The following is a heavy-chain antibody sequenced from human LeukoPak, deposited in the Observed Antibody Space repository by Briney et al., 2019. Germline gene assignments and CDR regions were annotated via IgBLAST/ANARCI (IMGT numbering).Heavy chain of an antibody. V-gene: IGHV5-51*01. J-gene: IGHJ4*02. CDR3: ARTYNQLPSRYFDY. D-gene: IGHD2-2*01. Sequence: GESLKISCKVSGYTFSDYWIGWVRQMPGKGLEWMGIIYPGDSDTRYSPSFQGQVTISADKSISTAYLQWSSLKASDTAMYYCARTYNQLPSRYFDYWGQGTLVTVSS. CDR2: IYPGDSDT. CDR1: GYTFSDYW.